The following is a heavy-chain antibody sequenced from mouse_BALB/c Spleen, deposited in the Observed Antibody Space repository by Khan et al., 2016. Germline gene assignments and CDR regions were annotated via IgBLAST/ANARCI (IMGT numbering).Heavy chain of an antibody. CDR2: IRSKSNNFAT. CDR1: GFTFKTYA. J-gene: IGHJ4*01. D-gene: IGHD1-1*01. V-gene: IGHV10-1*02. CDR3: GGDAYYPYALDY. Sequence: EVQLVESGGGLVQPKGSLKLSCAASGFTFKTYAMNWVRQAPGKGLEWIARIRSKSNNFATYYADSVKDRFTISSDDSQNMLSLQMNTLQTEDTAMYYCGGDAYYPYALDYWGQGTSITVSS.